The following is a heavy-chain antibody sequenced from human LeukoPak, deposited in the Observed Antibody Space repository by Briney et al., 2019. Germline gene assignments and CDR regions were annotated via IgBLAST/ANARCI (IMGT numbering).Heavy chain of an antibody. CDR3: ARDPLFCSGGSCTPYYYGLDV. CDR1: GYTFTNYV. D-gene: IGHD2-15*01. V-gene: IGHV1-3*01. J-gene: IGHJ6*04. CDR2: SNGGNGNT. Sequence: ASVKVSCKASGYTFTNYVMHWLRQAPGQRLEWMGWSNGGNGNTKYSQKFQGRVTITRDTSASTAYMELSSLRSEDTAVYYCARDPLFCSGGSCTPYYYGLDVWGKGTTVTVSS.